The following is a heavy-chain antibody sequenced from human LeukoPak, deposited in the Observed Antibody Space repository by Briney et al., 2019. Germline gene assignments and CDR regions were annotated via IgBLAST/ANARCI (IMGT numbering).Heavy chain of an antibody. CDR1: GGSFSGYY. V-gene: IGHV4-34*01. J-gene: IGHJ5*02. CDR2: INHSGST. Sequence: SETLSLTCAVYGGSFSGYYWSWIRQPPGKGLEWIGEINHSGSTNYNPSLKSRVTISVDTSKNQFSLKLSSVTAADTAVYYCARHKIVVVPAATSPLNWFDPWGQGTLVTVSS. D-gene: IGHD2-2*01. CDR3: ARHKIVVVPAATSPLNWFDP.